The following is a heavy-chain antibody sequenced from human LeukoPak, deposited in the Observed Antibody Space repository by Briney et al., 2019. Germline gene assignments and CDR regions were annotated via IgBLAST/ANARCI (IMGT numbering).Heavy chain of an antibody. Sequence: GGPLRLSCAASGFTFSLYWMHWVRQAPGKGLVWVSRIIRWGSSTNYADSVKGRFTISRDNAKNTLYLQMNTLRAEDTAVYYCARVREYSSSSHFDYWGQGTLVTVSS. D-gene: IGHD6-6*01. J-gene: IGHJ4*02. CDR1: GFTFSLYW. CDR2: IIRWGSST. V-gene: IGHV3-74*01. CDR3: ARVREYSSSSHFDY.